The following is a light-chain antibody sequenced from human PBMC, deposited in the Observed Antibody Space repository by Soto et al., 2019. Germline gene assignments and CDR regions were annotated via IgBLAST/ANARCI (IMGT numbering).Light chain of an antibody. Sequence: DIQMTQSPSSLSASVGDRVTMTCRASQDIRNYVAWYQQKPGEVPKLLIYAASTLQSGVPARFSGGGFGTDFTLPISSLRPEDVATYYCQRYHSALLTFGPGNKVDLK. CDR1: QDIRNY. CDR2: AAS. V-gene: IGKV1-27*01. J-gene: IGKJ3*01. CDR3: QRYHSALLT.